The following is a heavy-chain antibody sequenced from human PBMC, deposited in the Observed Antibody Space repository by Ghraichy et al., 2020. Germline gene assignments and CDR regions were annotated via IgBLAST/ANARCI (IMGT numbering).Heavy chain of an antibody. V-gene: IGHV4-39*01. D-gene: IGHD4-17*01. CDR3: ARRPRMSPVTTED. CDR1: GDSISSRNYY. J-gene: IGHJ4*02. CDR2: VYYSGST. Sequence: SQTLSLTCTVSGDSISSRNYYWGWVRQPPGKGLEWIGGVYYSGSTSYNPSFDGRVTMYVDTSKSQFSLHLVSVTATDTAVYYCARRPRMSPVTTEDWGQEILVTVSS.